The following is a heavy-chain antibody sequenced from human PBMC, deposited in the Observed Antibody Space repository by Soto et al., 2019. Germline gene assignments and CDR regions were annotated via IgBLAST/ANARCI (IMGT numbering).Heavy chain of an antibody. CDR2: ISYGGNKK. CDR3: ARSVAVAGLDY. J-gene: IGHJ4*02. D-gene: IGHD6-19*01. Sequence: QVQLVESGGGVVQPGRSLRLSCAASGFTLSSYSMHWVRQAPGKGLEWVGVISYGGNKKYYRDSVKGRFSISRDTSNNTVHLQMNSLRPEDTAVYYCARSVAVAGLDYWGQGSLVTVSS. CDR1: GFTLSSYS. V-gene: IGHV3-30-3*01.